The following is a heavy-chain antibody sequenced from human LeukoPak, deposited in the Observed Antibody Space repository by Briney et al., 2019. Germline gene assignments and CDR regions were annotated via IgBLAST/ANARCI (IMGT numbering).Heavy chain of an antibody. Sequence: KPSETLSLTSAASGTSTSSYYWSWSRQPPGRGLGWGGYIYYSGNTNYNHSLKGRVTISADTSKNQFSLKLSSVTAEDTAVYYCARALNPQQLGPRQGYHYYYYYMDDWGQGTTVTVSS. CDR2: IYYSGNT. J-gene: IGHJ6*03. CDR3: ARALNPQQLGPRQGYHYYYYYMDD. CDR1: GTSTSSYY. D-gene: IGHD6-13*01. V-gene: IGHV4-59*01.